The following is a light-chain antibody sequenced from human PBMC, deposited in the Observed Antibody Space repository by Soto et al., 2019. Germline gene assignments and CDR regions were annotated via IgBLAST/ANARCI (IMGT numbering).Light chain of an antibody. Sequence: VLTQSPGTLSLSPGETATLSCRASQAVDSKFLAWYQQNPGQAPRLVMFGASGRATGVPDRFSGGVSGTDFTLSISRLEPEDFAVYYCQVYGITFPVTFGQGTRLE. J-gene: IGKJ5*01. CDR3: QVYGITFPVT. V-gene: IGKV3-20*01. CDR1: QAVDSKF. CDR2: GAS.